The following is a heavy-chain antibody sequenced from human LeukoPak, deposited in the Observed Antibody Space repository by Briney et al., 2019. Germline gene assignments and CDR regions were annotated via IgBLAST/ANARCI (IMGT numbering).Heavy chain of an antibody. CDR2: IHPDDSDT. V-gene: IGHV5-51*01. CDR1: GYTFTNHW. D-gene: IGHD3-22*01. Sequence: GESLKISCQGSGYTFTNHWIDWVRQMPGKGLEWMGIIHPDDSDTRYSPSSRGQVTISVDKSINTAYLQLNSLKASDTAIYYCARPGGYYDTSGPDYWGQGTLVTVSS. J-gene: IGHJ4*02. CDR3: ARPGGYYDTSGPDY.